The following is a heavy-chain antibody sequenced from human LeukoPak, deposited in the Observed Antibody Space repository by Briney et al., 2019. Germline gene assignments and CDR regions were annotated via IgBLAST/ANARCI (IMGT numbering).Heavy chain of an antibody. V-gene: IGHV5-51*01. J-gene: IGHJ4*02. D-gene: IGHD6-19*01. CDR2: IYTGNSDT. Sequence: GESLKISCEGSGXRFTPYWITWVRQKPGKGLEWMGIIYTGNSDTKYSPSFQGQITISADKSINTAYLQWSSLEASDTAMYYCARRKAVARISYFDSWGQGTLVTVSS. CDR1: GXRFTPYW. CDR3: ARRKAVARISYFDS.